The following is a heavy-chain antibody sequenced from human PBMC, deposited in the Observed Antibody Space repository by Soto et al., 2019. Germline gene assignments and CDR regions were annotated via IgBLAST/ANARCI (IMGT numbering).Heavy chain of an antibody. J-gene: IGHJ6*02. CDR1: GYPFTGYY. D-gene: IGHD1-1*01. CDR2: INPNSGGA. V-gene: IGHV1-2*04. CDR3: ARDYFLDARDYYYGTDV. Sequence: GASVKVSCKASGYPFTGYYIHWVRQAPGQGLEWIGWINPNSGGANYAQKFQGWVTMTRDTSISTAYMELSRLGSDDTAVYYCARDYFLDARDYYYGTDVWGQGTTVTVSS.